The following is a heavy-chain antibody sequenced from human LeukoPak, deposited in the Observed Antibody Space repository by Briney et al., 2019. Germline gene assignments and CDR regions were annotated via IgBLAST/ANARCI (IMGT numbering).Heavy chain of an antibody. D-gene: IGHD3-10*01. V-gene: IGHV3-30*04. J-gene: IGHJ4*02. Sequence: GGSLRLSCAASGFTFSSYAMHWVRQAPGKGLEWVAVISYDGSNKYYADSVKGRFTISRDNSKNTLYLQMNSLRAEDTAVYYCARDSEGSCPLWGQGTLVTVSS. CDR1: GFTFSSYA. CDR2: ISYDGSNK. CDR3: ARDSEGSCPL.